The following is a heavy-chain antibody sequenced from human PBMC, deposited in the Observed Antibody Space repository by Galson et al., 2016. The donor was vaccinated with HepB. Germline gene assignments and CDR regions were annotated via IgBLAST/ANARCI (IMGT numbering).Heavy chain of an antibody. V-gene: IGHV5-51*01. Sequence: QSGAEVKKPGESLMISCKGSGYNFATFWIGWVRQMPGKGLEWMGLIYPGDSDTRYSLSFQGQVTISADKSLNTAYLQWTSLKASDTATYYCARQGPVTTSSQPSDYWGQGTPVIVSP. CDR3: ARQGPVTTSSQPSDY. CDR1: GYNFATFW. J-gene: IGHJ4*02. D-gene: IGHD4-17*01. CDR2: IYPGDSDT.